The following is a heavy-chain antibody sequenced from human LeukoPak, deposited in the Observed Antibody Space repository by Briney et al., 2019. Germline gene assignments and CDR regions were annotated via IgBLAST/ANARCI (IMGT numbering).Heavy chain of an antibody. D-gene: IGHD5-18*01. CDR2: MFYTGSG. J-gene: IGHJ5*02. CDR1: GNSISSFF. Sequence: SETLSLTCTVSGNSISSFFWSWIRQPPGKGLEWIGYMFYTGSGKYNPSLKSRVTISVDTSKRQISLKLTSVTAADTAVYYCATNLPGYSYGYWVAWGQGTLVTVSS. CDR3: ATNLPGYSYGYWVA. V-gene: IGHV4-59*01.